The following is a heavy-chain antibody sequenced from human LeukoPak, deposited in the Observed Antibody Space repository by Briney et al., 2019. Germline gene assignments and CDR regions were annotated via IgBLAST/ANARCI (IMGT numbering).Heavy chain of an antibody. D-gene: IGHD3-3*01. V-gene: IGHV7-4-1*02. Sequence: GASVKVSCKASGHTFTSYAMNWVRQAPGQGLEWMGWINTNTGNPTYAQGFTGRFVFSLDTSVSTAYLQISSLKAEDTAVYYCARGGRDFWSGFDFDWFDPWGQGTLVTVSS. CDR3: ARGGRDFWSGFDFDWFDP. CDR2: INTNTGNP. CDR1: GHTFTSYA. J-gene: IGHJ5*02.